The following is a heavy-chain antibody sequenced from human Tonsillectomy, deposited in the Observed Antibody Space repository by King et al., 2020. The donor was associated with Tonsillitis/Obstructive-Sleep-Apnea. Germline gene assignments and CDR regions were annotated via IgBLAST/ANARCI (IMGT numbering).Heavy chain of an antibody. V-gene: IGHV3-23*04. J-gene: IGHJ4*02. CDR3: AKALVGFGELFNDFDY. CDR2: ISGSGGST. D-gene: IGHD3-10*01. CDR1: GFTFSSYA. Sequence: VQLVESGGGLVQPGGSLRLSCAASGFTFSSYAMSWVRQAPGKGLEWVSAISGSGGSTYYADSVKGRFTISRDNSKNTLYLQMNSLRAEDTAVYYCAKALVGFGELFNDFDYWGQGTLVTVSS.